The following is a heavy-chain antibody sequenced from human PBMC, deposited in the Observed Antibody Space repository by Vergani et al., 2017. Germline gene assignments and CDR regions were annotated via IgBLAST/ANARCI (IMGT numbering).Heavy chain of an antibody. V-gene: IGHV3-23*04. CDR1: GFTFSSYA. Sequence: VQLVESGGSVVQPGRSLRLSCAASGFTFSSYAMSWVRQAPGKGLEWVSAISGSGGSTYYADSVKGRFTISRDNSKNTLYLQMNSLRAEDTAVYYCAKDSLQDYYGSGSYCDWGQGTLVTVSS. J-gene: IGHJ4*02. D-gene: IGHD3-10*01. CDR3: AKDSLQDYYGSGSYCD. CDR2: ISGSGGST.